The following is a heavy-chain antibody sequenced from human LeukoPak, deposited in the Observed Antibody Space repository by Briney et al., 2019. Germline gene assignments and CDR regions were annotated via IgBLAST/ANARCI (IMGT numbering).Heavy chain of an antibody. CDR1: GGSISSNF. CDR2: IYTSGIT. Sequence: TSETLSLTCSVSGGSISSNFWSWIRQPAGKGLEWIGRIYTSGITNYNPFLKSRVTMSVDTSKKQFSLSLSSVTAADTAVYYCAREHVGYSSGWHDLDFWGQGALVTVSS. J-gene: IGHJ4*02. CDR3: AREHVGYSSGWHDLDF. V-gene: IGHV4-4*07. D-gene: IGHD6-19*01.